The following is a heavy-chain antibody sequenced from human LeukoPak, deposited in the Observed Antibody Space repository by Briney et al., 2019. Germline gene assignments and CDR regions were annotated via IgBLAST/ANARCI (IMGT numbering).Heavy chain of an antibody. CDR2: IWYDGRKS. J-gene: IGHJ4*02. Sequence: GGSLRLSCAASGFTFSSHGIDWVRQAPGKGLEWVGVIWYDGRKSDYAKSVKGRFTISRDNSKNTVDLQMNSLRVEDTAVYYCARVSGHTSDFWGQGTLVTVSS. CDR3: ARVSGHTSDF. V-gene: IGHV3-33*01. CDR1: GFTFSSHG. D-gene: IGHD3-10*01.